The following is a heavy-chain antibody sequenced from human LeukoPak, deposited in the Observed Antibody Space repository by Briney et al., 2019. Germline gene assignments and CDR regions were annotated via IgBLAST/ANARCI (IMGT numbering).Heavy chain of an antibody. D-gene: IGHD6-19*01. J-gene: IGHJ4*02. CDR3: AKEPQYSSGWYN. CDR2: ISGSGGST. CDR1: GFTLSSYA. V-gene: IGHV3-23*01. Sequence: GGSLRLSCAASGFTLSSYAMSWVRQDPGKGLEWVSAISGSGGSTYYADSVKGRFTISRDNSKNTLYLQMNSLRAEDTAVYYCAKEPQYSSGWYNWGQGTLVTVSS.